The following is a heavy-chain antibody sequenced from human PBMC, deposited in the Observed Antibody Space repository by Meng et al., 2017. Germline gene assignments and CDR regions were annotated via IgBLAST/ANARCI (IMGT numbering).Heavy chain of an antibody. J-gene: IGHJ4*02. Sequence: QVQLVQSGAEVKKPGASVKVSCKASGYTFTSYSMHWARQAPGQRLEWMGWINAGNANTKYSQKFQDRVTITMDTSASTAYMELSSLRSEDTAMYYCAREPGSSGWNYIDSWGQGTLVTVSS. D-gene: IGHD6-19*01. CDR3: AREPGSSGWNYIDS. CDR1: GYTFTSYS. CDR2: INAGNANT. V-gene: IGHV1-3*01.